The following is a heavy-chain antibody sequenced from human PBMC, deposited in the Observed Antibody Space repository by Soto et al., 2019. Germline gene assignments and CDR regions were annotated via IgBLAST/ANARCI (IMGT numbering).Heavy chain of an antibody. CDR1: GYTFTSYA. Sequence: QVQLVQSGAAVKKPGASVKVSCKASGYTFTSYAMHWVRQAPGQRLEWMGWINAGNGNTKYSQKFQGRVTITRDTAASTAYMELSSLRSEDTAVYYCARGTRAAYYYYMDVWGKGTTVTVSS. CDR2: INAGNGNT. J-gene: IGHJ6*03. V-gene: IGHV1-3*01. CDR3: ARGTRAAYYYYMDV.